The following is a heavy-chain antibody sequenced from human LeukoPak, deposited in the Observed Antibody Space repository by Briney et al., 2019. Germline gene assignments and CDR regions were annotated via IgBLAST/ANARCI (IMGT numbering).Heavy chain of an antibody. D-gene: IGHD3-3*01. CDR1: GGSISSSSYY. CDR2: IYHSGST. Sequence: SETLSLTCTVSGGSISSSSYYWGWIRQPPGKGLEWIGSIYHSGSTYYNPSLKSRVTISVDTSKNQFSLKLSSVTAADTAVYYCASPTYYDFWSGYYPYYYYGMDVWGQGTTVTVSS. J-gene: IGHJ6*02. V-gene: IGHV4-39*01. CDR3: ASPTYYDFWSGYYPYYYYGMDV.